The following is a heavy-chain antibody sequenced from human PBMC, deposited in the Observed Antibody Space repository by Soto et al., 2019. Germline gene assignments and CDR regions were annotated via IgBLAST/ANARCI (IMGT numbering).Heavy chain of an antibody. CDR3: ARAKGPHIYYYYYMDV. CDR1: GFTVSSNY. Sequence: GGSLRLSCAASGFTVSSNYMSWVRQAPGKGLEWVSVIYSGGSTYYADSVKGRFTISRDNSKNTLYLQMNSLRAEDTAVYYCARAKGPHIYYYYYMDVWGKGTTVTVSS. CDR2: IYSGGST. V-gene: IGHV3-66*01. J-gene: IGHJ6*03.